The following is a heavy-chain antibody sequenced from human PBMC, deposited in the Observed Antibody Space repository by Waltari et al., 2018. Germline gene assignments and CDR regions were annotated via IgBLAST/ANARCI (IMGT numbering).Heavy chain of an antibody. CDR2: IYPGDSDT. Sequence: EVQLAQSGAEVKKPGESLKISCKGSGYTFTAYWIAWVRQMPGEGLQWMGIIYPGDSDTRYSPSFQGQVTISVDKSISVAYLQWTSLKPSDTAMYYCARLQNTWTMTSRAFDFWGQGTVVTVSS. CDR3: ARLQNTWTMTSRAFDF. D-gene: IGHD4-17*01. CDR1: GYTFTAYW. V-gene: IGHV5-51*01. J-gene: IGHJ3*01.